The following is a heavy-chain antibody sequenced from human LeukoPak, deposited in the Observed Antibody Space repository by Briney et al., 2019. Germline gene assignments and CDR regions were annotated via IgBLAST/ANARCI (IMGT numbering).Heavy chain of an antibody. V-gene: IGHV1-18*01. J-gene: IGHJ5*02. D-gene: IGHD1-26*01. CDR3: ARDLAGIVGVTAWFDP. Sequence: RWASVKVSCKASAYTFTSYAISWMRQAPGQGLEWKGWISVYNGNTNYAQKFQGRVTMTTVTSTNTVYMELRSLRFDDTAVYYCARDLAGIVGVTAWFDPWGQGTLVTVSS. CDR1: AYTFTSYA. CDR2: ISVYNGNT.